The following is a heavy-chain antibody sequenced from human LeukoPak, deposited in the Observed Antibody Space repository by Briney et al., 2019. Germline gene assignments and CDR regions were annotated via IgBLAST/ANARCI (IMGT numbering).Heavy chain of an antibody. CDR3: AKDSHGSGPNRHAFDI. D-gene: IGHD6-19*01. CDR2: IYSGGST. J-gene: IGHJ3*02. V-gene: IGHV3-66*01. CDR1: GFTFSSYW. Sequence: GGSLRLSCAASGFTFSSYWMHWVRQAPGKGLEWVSVIYSGGSTYYADSVKGRFTISRDNSKNTLYLQMNSLRAEDTAVYYCAKDSHGSGPNRHAFDIWGQGTMVTVSS.